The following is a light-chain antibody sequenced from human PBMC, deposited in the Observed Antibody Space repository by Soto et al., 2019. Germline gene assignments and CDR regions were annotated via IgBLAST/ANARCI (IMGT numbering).Light chain of an antibody. J-gene: IGKJ1*01. CDR2: DAS. CDR1: QSVSSY. CDR3: QQRSNWPPWT. Sequence: EIVVTQSPATLSLSPGERATLSCRASQSVSSYLAWYQQKPGQAPRLLIYDASNRATGIPARFSGSGSGTDFPLTISSLEPEDFAVYYCQQRSNWPPWTFGQGTKVEIK. V-gene: IGKV3-11*01.